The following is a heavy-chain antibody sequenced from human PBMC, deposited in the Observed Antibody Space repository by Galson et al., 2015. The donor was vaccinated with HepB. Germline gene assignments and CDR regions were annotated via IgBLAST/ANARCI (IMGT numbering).Heavy chain of an antibody. CDR1: GYTFTSNG. J-gene: IGHJ4*02. CDR3: ASGVNYWNDPLES. CDR2: ISTYEGNT. Sequence: SVKVSCKASGYTFTSNGISWVRQTPGQGLEWLGWISTYEGNTNYAQKFQGRFTISRDNSRNTLSLEMNSLRAEDTAVFHCASGVNYWNDPLESWGQGTLVTVSS. V-gene: IGHV1-18*04. D-gene: IGHD1-1*01.